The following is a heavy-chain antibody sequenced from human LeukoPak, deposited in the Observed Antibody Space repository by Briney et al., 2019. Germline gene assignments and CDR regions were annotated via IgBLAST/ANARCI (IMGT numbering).Heavy chain of an antibody. V-gene: IGHV1-2*02. CDR2: INPNSGGT. D-gene: IGHD3-22*01. J-gene: IGHJ3*02. Sequence: ASVKVSCKASGYTFTGYYMHWVRQAPGQGLEWMGWINPNSGGTNYAQQFQGRVTMTRDTSISTAYMELSRLRSDDTAVYYCARDLMNWYYYDSSGAFDIWGQGTMVTVSS. CDR3: ARDLMNWYYYDSSGAFDI. CDR1: GYTFTGYY.